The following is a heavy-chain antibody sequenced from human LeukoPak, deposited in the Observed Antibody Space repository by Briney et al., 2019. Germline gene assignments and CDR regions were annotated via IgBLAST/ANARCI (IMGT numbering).Heavy chain of an antibody. CDR1: GYTFTGYY. Sequence: ASVKVSCKASGYTFTGYYMHWVRQAPGRGLEWMGWINPDSGGTNYAQKFQGRVTMTRDTSISTAYMELSRLRSDDTAVYYCARSSSSPRGLDYWGQGTLVTVSS. CDR3: ARSSSSPRGLDY. V-gene: IGHV1-2*02. J-gene: IGHJ4*02. D-gene: IGHD6-6*01. CDR2: INPDSGGT.